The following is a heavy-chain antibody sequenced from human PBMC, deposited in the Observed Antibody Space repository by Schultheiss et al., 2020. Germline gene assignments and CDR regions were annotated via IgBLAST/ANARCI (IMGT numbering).Heavy chain of an antibody. CDR3: AREFVRINYDYVWGSSPDAFDI. D-gene: IGHD3-16*01. CDR2: IYYSGST. CDR1: GGSISSYY. V-gene: IGHV4-59*12. J-gene: IGHJ3*02. Sequence: SETLSLTCTVSGGSISSYYWSWIRQPPGKGLEWIGYIYYSGSTKYNPSLKSRVTISVDTSKNQFSLKLSSVTAADTAVYYCAREFVRINYDYVWGSSPDAFDIWGQGTMVNVSS.